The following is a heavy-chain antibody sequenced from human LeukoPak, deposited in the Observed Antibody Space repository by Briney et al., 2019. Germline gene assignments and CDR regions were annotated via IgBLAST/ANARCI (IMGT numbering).Heavy chain of an antibody. V-gene: IGHV3-9*01. CDR1: GFTFDDYA. D-gene: IGHD3-10*01. J-gene: IGHJ4*02. Sequence: PGRSLRLSCAASGFTFDDYAMHWVRQAPGKGLEWVSGISWNSGSIGYADSVKGRFTISRDNAKNSLYLQMNSLRAEDTAVYYCAKIYGSGSYWGQGTLVTVSS. CDR2: ISWNSGSI. CDR3: AKIYGSGSY.